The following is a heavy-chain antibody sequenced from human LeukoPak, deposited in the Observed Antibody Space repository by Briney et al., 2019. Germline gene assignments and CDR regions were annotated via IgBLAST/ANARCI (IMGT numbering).Heavy chain of an antibody. D-gene: IGHD3-10*01. CDR3: ARQITMVRGGNWFDP. CDR1: GGXLNSSGYY. J-gene: IGHJ5*02. V-gene: IGHV4-39*01. CDR2: IYYSGRT. Sequence: PSETLSLTCTVSGGXLNSSGYYWGWIRQPPGRGLEWIGTIYYSGRTHYNPSLRSRVTISVDTSKNQFSLKLSSVTAADTAVYYCARQITMVRGGNWFDPWGQGTLVTVSS.